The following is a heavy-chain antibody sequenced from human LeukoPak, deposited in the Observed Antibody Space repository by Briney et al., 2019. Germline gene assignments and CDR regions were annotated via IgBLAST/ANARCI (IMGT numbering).Heavy chain of an antibody. CDR2: IIPIFGTA. CDR1: GGTFSSYA. Sequence: ASVKVSCKASGGTFSSYAISWVRQAPGQGLEWMGGIIPIFGTANYAQKFQGRVTITTDESTSTAYMELSSLRSEDTAVYYCAREGIAVAGTALNSAFDIWGQGTMVTVSS. D-gene: IGHD6-19*01. V-gene: IGHV1-69*05. CDR3: AREGIAVAGTALNSAFDI. J-gene: IGHJ3*02.